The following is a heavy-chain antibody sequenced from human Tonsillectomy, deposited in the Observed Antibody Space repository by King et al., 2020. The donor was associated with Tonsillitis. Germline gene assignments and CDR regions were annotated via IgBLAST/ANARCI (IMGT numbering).Heavy chain of an antibody. V-gene: IGHV4-59*01. J-gene: IGHJ4*02. CDR3: ARVRRDYGDYAVDY. Sequence: QLQESGPGLVKPSETLSLTCTVSGGSISSYYWSWLRQPPGKGLEWIGYIYYSGSTNYNPSLKSRVTITVDTSKNQFSLKLSSVTAADTAVYYCARVRRDYGDYAVDYWGQGTLVTVSS. D-gene: IGHD4-17*01. CDR2: IYYSGST. CDR1: GGSISSYY.